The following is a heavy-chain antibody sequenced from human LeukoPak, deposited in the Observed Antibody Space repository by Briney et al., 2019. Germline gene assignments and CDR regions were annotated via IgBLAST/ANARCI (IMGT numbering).Heavy chain of an antibody. D-gene: IGHD6-13*01. Sequence: SETLSLTCAVYGGSFSGYYWSWIRQPPGKGLEWIGEINHSGSTNYNPSLKSRVTISVDTSKNQFSLKLSSVTAADTAVYYCARTTSSSWHYYYYYMDVWGKGTTVTVSS. CDR1: GGSFSGYY. CDR3: ARTTSSSWHYYYYYMDV. J-gene: IGHJ6*03. CDR2: INHSGST. V-gene: IGHV4-34*01.